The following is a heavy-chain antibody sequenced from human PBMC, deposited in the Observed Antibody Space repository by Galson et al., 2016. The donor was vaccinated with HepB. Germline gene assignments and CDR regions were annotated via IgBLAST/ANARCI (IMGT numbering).Heavy chain of an antibody. CDR2: ISRSTPTI. CDR3: ARDGRRGYDMNV. J-gene: IGHJ3*01. V-gene: IGHV3-48*02. D-gene: IGHD5-12*01. Sequence: SLRLSCAASGFIFSSYSMNWVRQAPGKGLEWVSYISRSTPTIYYADSVKGRFTVSRDNAKNSLYLQMNSLRDEDTAVYYCARDGRRGYDMNVWGQGTMVTVSS. CDR1: GFIFSSYS.